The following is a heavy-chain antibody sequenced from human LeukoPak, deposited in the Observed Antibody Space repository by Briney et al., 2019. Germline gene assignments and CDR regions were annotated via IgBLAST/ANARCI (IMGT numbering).Heavy chain of an antibody. Sequence: GGSLRLSCAASGFTFSDYYMSWIRQAPGKGLEWVSYISSSGSTIYYADSVKGRFTISRDNAKNSLYPQMNSLRAEDTAVYYCARDNGDYVFTHWFDPWGQGTLVTVSS. D-gene: IGHD4-17*01. CDR1: GFTFSDYY. CDR2: ISSSGSTI. V-gene: IGHV3-11*01. J-gene: IGHJ5*02. CDR3: ARDNGDYVFTHWFDP.